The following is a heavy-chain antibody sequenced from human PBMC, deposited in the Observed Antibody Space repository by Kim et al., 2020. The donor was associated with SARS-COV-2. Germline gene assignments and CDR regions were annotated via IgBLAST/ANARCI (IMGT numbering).Heavy chain of an antibody. J-gene: IGHJ4*02. V-gene: IGHV3-30*04. Sequence: GGSLRLSCAASGFTFSSYAMHWVRQAPGKGLEWVAVISYDGSNKYYADSVKGRFTISRDNSKNTLYLQMNSLRAEDTAVYYCARGLVVVAATPLYYWGQGTLVTVSS. CDR3: ARGLVVVAATPLYY. CDR1: GFTFSSYA. D-gene: IGHD2-15*01. CDR2: ISYDGSNK.